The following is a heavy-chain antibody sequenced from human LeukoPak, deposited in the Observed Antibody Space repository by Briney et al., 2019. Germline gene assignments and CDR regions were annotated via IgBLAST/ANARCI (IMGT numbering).Heavy chain of an antibody. Sequence: GGSLRLSCAVFEFSFSNYWMSWVRQAPGRGPEWVAIIKQDGSEKYYVDSVKGRFTISRDNAQNSLYLQMSSLRAEDTAVYYCATASRSGPKAYWGQGTLVTVSS. V-gene: IGHV3-7*05. D-gene: IGHD6-19*01. CDR3: ATASRSGPKAY. CDR1: EFSFSNYW. J-gene: IGHJ4*02. CDR2: IKQDGSEK.